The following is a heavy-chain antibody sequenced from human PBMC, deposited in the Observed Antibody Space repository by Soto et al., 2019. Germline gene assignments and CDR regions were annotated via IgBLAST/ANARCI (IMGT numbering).Heavy chain of an antibody. CDR3: AKSKGGTANGMDV. Sequence: EVQLVESGGGLVQPGRSLRLSFAASGFSFDEYGMHWVRQAPGKGLEWVSGISWNSGTIGYADSVKGRFSISRDNDKTALYLQMNSLRAEDRALYYCAKSKGGTANGMDVWGQGTTVIVSS. CDR2: ISWNSGTI. CDR1: GFSFDEYG. J-gene: IGHJ6*02. V-gene: IGHV3-9*01. D-gene: IGHD2-21*02.